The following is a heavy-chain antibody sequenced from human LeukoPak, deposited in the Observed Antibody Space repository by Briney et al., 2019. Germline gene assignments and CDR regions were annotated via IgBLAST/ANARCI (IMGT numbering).Heavy chain of an antibody. CDR3: ASWGDGYNRWACDI. CDR1: GGTFSSYA. Sequence: ASVKVSCKASGGTFSSYAISWVRQAPGQGLEWMGGIIPIFGTANYAQKFQGRVTITADESTSTAYMELSSLRSEDTAVYYCASWGDGYNRWACDIWGQGTMVTVSS. CDR2: IIPIFGTA. D-gene: IGHD5-24*01. J-gene: IGHJ3*02. V-gene: IGHV1-69*13.